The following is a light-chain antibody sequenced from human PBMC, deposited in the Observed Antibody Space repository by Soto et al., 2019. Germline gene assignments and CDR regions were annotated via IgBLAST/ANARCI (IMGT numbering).Light chain of an antibody. CDR2: GAS. Sequence: EIVLTQSPGTLSLSPGERATLSCRASQSVSNNYLAWYQQKPGQAPRLLIYGASNRATGIPDRFSGSGSGTDFTLINSRLEPEAFAVYYCQQYSSSGAFGQGIKVDIK. V-gene: IGKV3-20*01. CDR3: QQYSSSGA. J-gene: IGKJ1*01. CDR1: QSVSNNY.